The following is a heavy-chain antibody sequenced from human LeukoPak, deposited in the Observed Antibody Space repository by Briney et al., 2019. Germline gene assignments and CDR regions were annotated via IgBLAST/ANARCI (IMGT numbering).Heavy chain of an antibody. CDR2: INPSGGST. CDR3: AREESSVSDSSGYYYGDGLGY. Sequence: GAPVKVSCKASGYTFTSYYMHWVRQAPGQGLEWMGIINPSGGSTSYAQKFQGRVTMTRDTSTSTVYMELSSLRSEDTAVYYCAREESSVSDSSGYYYGDGLGYWGQGTLVTVSS. D-gene: IGHD3-22*01. V-gene: IGHV1-46*01. J-gene: IGHJ4*02. CDR1: GYTFTSYY.